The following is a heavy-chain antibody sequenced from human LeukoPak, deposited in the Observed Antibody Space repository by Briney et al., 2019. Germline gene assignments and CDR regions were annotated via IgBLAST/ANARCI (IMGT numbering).Heavy chain of an antibody. CDR1: GYSISSDYS. CDR3: LMSGGWTDY. D-gene: IGHD6-19*01. CDR2: VSYSGSP. Sequence: SETLSLTCTVSGYSISSDYSWGWIRQPPGKGLEWIGYVSYSGSPNYNPSLKSRVTISLDTSKNQFSLKLSSVTAADTAVYATLMSGGWTDYWGQGTLVTVSS. V-gene: IGHV4-61*01. J-gene: IGHJ4*02.